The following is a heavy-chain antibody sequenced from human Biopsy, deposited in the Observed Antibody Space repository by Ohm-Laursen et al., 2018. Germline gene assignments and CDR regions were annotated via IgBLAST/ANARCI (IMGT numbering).Heavy chain of an antibody. CDR2: IYTSGLT. CDR3: ARDRDRRGWFDP. V-gene: IGHV4-4*07. J-gene: IGHJ5*02. D-gene: IGHD1-14*01. Sequence: TLSLTCTVSGGSLSSYSWSWIRQPAGKGLEWIGQIYTSGLTNYNPSLKSRVTMSVDTSKNKFSLRVSSVTAADTAVYYCARDRDRRGWFDPWGQGTLVTVSS. CDR1: GGSLSSYS.